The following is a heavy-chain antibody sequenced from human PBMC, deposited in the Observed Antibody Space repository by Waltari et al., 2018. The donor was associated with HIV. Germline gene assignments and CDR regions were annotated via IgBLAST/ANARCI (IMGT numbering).Heavy chain of an antibody. Sequence: EVQLVESGGGLVQPGGSLRLSCAASGFTFSSYWLHWVRQAPGKGLVWVSGIDGEGISTSHAGSVKGRFAISRDNPKNTPYLQMNSQRAEDTAGYYCARDRGVDSGSYPDCWGQGTLVTVPS. V-gene: IGHV3-74*01. CDR3: ARDRGVDSGSYPDC. CDR2: IDGEGIST. J-gene: IGHJ4*02. D-gene: IGHD1-26*01. CDR1: GFTFSSYW.